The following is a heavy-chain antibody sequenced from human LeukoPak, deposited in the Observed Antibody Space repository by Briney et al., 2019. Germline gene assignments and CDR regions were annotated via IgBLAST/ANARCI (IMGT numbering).Heavy chain of an antibody. Sequence: GGSLRLSCAASGFTFNNYWMHWVRQAPGKGLLWVSRINTDGSSTSYADSVKGRFTITRDNAKNMVYLQMNSLRGEDTAVYYCARENFDPWGQGTQVTVSS. CDR2: INTDGSST. J-gene: IGHJ5*02. CDR1: GFTFNNYW. V-gene: IGHV3-74*01. CDR3: ARENFDP.